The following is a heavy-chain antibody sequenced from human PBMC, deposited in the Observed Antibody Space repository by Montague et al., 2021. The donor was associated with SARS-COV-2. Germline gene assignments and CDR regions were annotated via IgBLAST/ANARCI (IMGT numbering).Heavy chain of an antibody. CDR2: TYYRSKWYS. V-gene: IGHV6-1*01. D-gene: IGHD6-19*01. CDR1: GDSVSSHRVA. J-gene: IGHJ4*02. CDR3: VRYSGWFYFDF. Sequence: CAISGDSVSSHRVAWGWIRQSLSTGLEWLGRTYYRSKWYSDYAPSVRGRLTVNPDASKNEFSLELNYVTPEDTAVYYCVRYSGWFYFDFWGQGTLVTVSS.